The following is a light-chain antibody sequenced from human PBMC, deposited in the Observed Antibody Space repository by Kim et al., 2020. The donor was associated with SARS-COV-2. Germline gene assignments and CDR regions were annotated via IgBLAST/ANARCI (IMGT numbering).Light chain of an antibody. V-gene: IGLV3-19*01. Sequence: SSELTQDPAVSVALGQTVRITCQGDSLRSYYASWYQQKPGQAPVLVIYGKNNRPSGIPDRFSGSSSGNIASLTITGAQAEDEADYYCNSRDSSGVYVFGT. CDR3: NSRDSSGVYV. CDR1: SLRSYY. J-gene: IGLJ1*01. CDR2: GKN.